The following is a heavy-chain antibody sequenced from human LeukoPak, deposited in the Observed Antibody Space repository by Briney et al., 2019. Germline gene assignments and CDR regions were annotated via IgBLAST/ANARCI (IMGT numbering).Heavy chain of an antibody. CDR1: GGSISYYS. D-gene: IGHD4-23*01. J-gene: IGHJ4*02. CDR2: MYYSGST. CDR3: ARGRYGGNSGFFDY. Sequence: SETLSLTCTVSGGSISYYSWSLIRQPPGKGLEGIGYMYYSGSTNYNPSLRSRVTMSVGTSKNQFSLRLSSVTAADTAVYYCARGRYGGNSGFFDYWGQGTLVTVSS. V-gene: IGHV4-59*01.